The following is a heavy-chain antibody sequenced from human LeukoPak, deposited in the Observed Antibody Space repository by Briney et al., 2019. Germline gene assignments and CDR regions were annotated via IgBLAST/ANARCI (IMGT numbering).Heavy chain of an antibody. V-gene: IGHV1-46*01. CDR2: INPSGSST. CDR3: ARDNSVGETAWLFDP. Sequence: ASVKVSCKASGYSFTSYYMHWVRQAPGQGLEWMGLINPSGSSTTYAQRFQGRVTMTRDISTSTDYMELTSLTSDDTAMYYCARDNSVGETAWLFDPWGQGTLVTVSS. CDR1: GYSFTSYY. J-gene: IGHJ5*02. D-gene: IGHD1-26*01.